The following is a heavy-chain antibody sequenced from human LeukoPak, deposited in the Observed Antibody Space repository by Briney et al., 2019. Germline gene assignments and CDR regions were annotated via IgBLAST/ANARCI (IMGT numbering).Heavy chain of an antibody. D-gene: IGHD3-10*01. Sequence: GASVKVSCKASGYTFTSYGISWVRQAPGQGLEWMGWISAYNGNTNYAQKLQGRVTMPTDTSTSTAYMELRSLRSDDTAVYYCARDRLIYPLTMVRGVFGGYWGQGTLVTVSS. CDR3: ARDRLIYPLTMVRGVFGGY. V-gene: IGHV1-18*01. CDR1: GYTFTSYG. CDR2: ISAYNGNT. J-gene: IGHJ4*02.